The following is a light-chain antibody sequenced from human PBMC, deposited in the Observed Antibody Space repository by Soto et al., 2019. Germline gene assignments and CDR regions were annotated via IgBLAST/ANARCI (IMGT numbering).Light chain of an antibody. J-gene: IGLJ1*01. V-gene: IGLV2-14*01. CDR1: NSDIGGYNY. CDR2: EVT. CDR3: SSYRSVGTIV. Sequence: QSALTHPASVSGSPGQSITIYCTGTNSDIGGYNYVSWYQQYPGKAPKVIIYEVTNRPTGVSNRFSGSKSGKAASLTISGLQAEDEADYYCSSYRSVGTIVFGTGTKVTVL.